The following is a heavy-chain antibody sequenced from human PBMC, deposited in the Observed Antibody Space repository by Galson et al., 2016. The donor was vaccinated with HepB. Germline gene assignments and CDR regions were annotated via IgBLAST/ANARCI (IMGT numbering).Heavy chain of an antibody. V-gene: IGHV2-5*02. CDR2: IYWDDTK. D-gene: IGHD6-19*01. CDR3: AHTRGWIHDY. J-gene: IGHJ4*02. CDR1: GFSLSTSAVG. Sequence: PALVKPTQTLTLTCTFSGFSLSTSAVGVAWIRQPPGKALEWLSLIYWDDTKYYSPSLKSRVTITKDTSKNQVALTMTNMDPVDTGTYFCAHTRGWIHDYWGQGTLVTVSS.